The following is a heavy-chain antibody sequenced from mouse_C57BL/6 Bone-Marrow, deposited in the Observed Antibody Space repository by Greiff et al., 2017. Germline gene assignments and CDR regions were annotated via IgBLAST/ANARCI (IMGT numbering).Heavy chain of an antibody. CDR1: GYTFTSYW. D-gene: IGHD2-1*01. CDR2: IDPSDSYT. J-gene: IGHJ2*01. V-gene: IGHV1-59*01. CDR3: AKGGNYVGDY. Sequence: VQLQQPGAELVRPGTSVKLSCKASGYTFTSYWMHWVKQRPGQGLEWIGVIDPSDSYTNYNQKFKGEATLAVDTSSSTAYMQLSSLTSEDSAVYYCAKGGNYVGDYWGQGTTLTVSS.